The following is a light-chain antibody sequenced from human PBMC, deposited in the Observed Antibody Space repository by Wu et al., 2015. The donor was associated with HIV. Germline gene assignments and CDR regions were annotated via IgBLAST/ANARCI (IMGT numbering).Light chain of an antibody. Sequence: DIQMTQSPSSLSASVGDRVTITCRASQSISSYLNWYQQKPGKAPKLLIYAASSLQSGVPSRFSGSGSGTEFTLTISSLQPDDFATYYCQQYSYYRWTFGQGTKVEIK. CDR1: QSISSY. V-gene: IGKV1-39*01. CDR2: AAS. CDR3: QQYSYYRWT. J-gene: IGKJ1*01.